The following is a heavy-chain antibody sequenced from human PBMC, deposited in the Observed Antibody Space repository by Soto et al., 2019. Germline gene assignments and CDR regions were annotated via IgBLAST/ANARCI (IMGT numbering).Heavy chain of an antibody. D-gene: IGHD2-2*02. CDR3: ARGPYQLLYAYYYYYGMDV. V-gene: IGHV6-1*01. CDR1: GDGVSSNSAA. CDR2: TYYRSKWYN. J-gene: IGHJ6*02. Sequence: SQTLSLTCAISGDGVSSNSAAWNWIRQSPSRGLEWLGRTYYRSKWYNDYAVSVKSRITINPDTSKNQFSLQLNSVTPEDTAVYYCARGPYQLLYAYYYYYGMDVWGQGTTVTVSS.